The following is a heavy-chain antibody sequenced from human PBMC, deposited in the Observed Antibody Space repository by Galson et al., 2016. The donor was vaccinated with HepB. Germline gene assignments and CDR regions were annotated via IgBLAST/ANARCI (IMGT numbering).Heavy chain of an antibody. J-gene: IGHJ6*02. D-gene: IGHD2-2*01. V-gene: IGHV3-48*03. CDR2: IRSSSSI. CDR3: ARVDHLYCRTATCYGGMDV. CDR1: GFSISTYE. Sequence: SLRLSCAASGFSISTYEMNWVRQAPGKGLEWVSYIRSSSSIDYADSVKGRFTISRDNAENSLYLQMNSLRAEDTAVYYCARVDHLYCRTATCYGGMDVWGQGTTVTVSS.